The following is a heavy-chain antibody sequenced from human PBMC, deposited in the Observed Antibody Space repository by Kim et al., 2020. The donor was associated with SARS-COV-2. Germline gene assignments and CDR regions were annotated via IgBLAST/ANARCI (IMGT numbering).Heavy chain of an antibody. CDR1: GFTFSDHY. Sequence: GGSLRLSCAASGFTFSDHYMTWIRQAPGKGLEWVAYISKGADAMYYADSVKGRFIISRDNAKNSLSLGMKSLRDDDTAVYYCARAVGSAVSRRRTFDYWGQGIQVTVSS. V-gene: IGHV3-11*01. CDR3: ARAVGSAVSRRRTFDY. D-gene: IGHD3-10*01. J-gene: IGHJ4*02. CDR2: ISKGADAM.